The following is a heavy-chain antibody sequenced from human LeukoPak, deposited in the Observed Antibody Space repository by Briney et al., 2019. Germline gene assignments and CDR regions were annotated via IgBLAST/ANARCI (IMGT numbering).Heavy chain of an antibody. J-gene: IGHJ5*02. Sequence: ASVKVSCKASGYTFTSYAMNWVRQAPGQGLEWMGWISAYNGNTNYAQKLQGRVTMTTDTSTSTAYMELRSLRSDDTAVYYCARVQGYCSSTSCYTVYNWFDPWGQGTLVTVSS. D-gene: IGHD2-2*02. CDR1: GYTFTSYA. CDR3: ARVQGYCSSTSCYTVYNWFDP. CDR2: ISAYNGNT. V-gene: IGHV1-18*01.